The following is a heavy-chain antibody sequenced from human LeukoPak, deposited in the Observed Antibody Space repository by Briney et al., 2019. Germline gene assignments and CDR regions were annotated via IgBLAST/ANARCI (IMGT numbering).Heavy chain of an antibody. CDR2: IYPGYSDT. Sequence: GESLKISCKGSGYSFTSYWIGWVRQMPGKGLEWMGIIYPGYSDTRYSPSFQGQVTISADKSISTAYLQWSSLKASDTAMYYCARGQEYQLLVFDYWGQGTLVTVSS. CDR1: GYSFTSYW. J-gene: IGHJ4*02. D-gene: IGHD2-2*01. CDR3: ARGQEYQLLVFDY. V-gene: IGHV5-51*01.